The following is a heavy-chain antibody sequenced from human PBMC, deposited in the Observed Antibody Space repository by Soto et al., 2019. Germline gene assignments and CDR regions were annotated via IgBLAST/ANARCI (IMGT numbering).Heavy chain of an antibody. V-gene: IGHV1-69*02. Sequence: ASVKVSCKASGGTFSSYTISWVRQAPGQGLEWMGRIIPILGIANYAQKFQGRVTITADKSTSTAYMELSSLRSEDTAVYYCARGHCSGGSCSSFDYWGQGTLVTVSS. CDR2: IIPILGIA. CDR3: ARGHCSGGSCSSFDY. D-gene: IGHD2-15*01. CDR1: GGTFSSYT. J-gene: IGHJ4*02.